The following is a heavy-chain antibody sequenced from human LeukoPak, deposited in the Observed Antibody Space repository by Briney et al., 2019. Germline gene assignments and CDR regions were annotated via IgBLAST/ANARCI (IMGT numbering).Heavy chain of an antibody. Sequence: GGSLRLSCAASGFTFSNYGMHWVRQAPGKGLEWVALIWYDGSDKYYADSVKGRFTISRDNSKSTLYLQMNSLRAEDTAVYYCARGNYDSSGSFDYWGQGTLSPSPQ. CDR2: IWYDGSDK. V-gene: IGHV3-33*01. J-gene: IGHJ4*02. D-gene: IGHD3-22*01. CDR3: ARGNYDSSGSFDY. CDR1: GFTFSNYG.